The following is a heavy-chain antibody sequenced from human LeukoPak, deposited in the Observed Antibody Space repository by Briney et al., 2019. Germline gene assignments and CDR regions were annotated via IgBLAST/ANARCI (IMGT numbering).Heavy chain of an antibody. V-gene: IGHV4-31*03. CDR1: GGSINGGPYY. Sequence: PSETLSLTCTVSGGSINGGPYYWGWIRQLPGKGLEWIGYIFFSGSTYYNPSLRSRVSISIDPSENKFSLTLSSVTAADTAIYHCAKNNMQQLAPPAGGSDPWGKGTLVTVSS. D-gene: IGHD2-2*01. CDR3: AKNNMQQLAPPAGGSDP. CDR2: IFFSGST. J-gene: IGHJ5*02.